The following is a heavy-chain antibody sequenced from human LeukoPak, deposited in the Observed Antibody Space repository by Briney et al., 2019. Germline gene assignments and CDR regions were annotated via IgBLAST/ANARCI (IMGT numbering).Heavy chain of an antibody. J-gene: IGHJ5*02. CDR3: ARDPLRANWFDP. CDR1: GYTFTGYY. Sequence: ASVKVSCKASGYTFTGYYMHWVRQAPGQGLEWMGWIDPNSGGTNYAQKLQGRVTMTRDTSISTAYMELSRLRSDDTAVYYCARDPLRANWFDPWGQGTLVTVSS. CDR2: IDPNSGGT. V-gene: IGHV1-2*02.